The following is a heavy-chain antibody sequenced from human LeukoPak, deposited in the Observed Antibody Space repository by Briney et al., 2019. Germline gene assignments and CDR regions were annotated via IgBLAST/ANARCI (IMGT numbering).Heavy chain of an antibody. Sequence: SETLSLTCTVSGGSISSSTYYWGWIRQPPGKGLEWIGSIYYSGSTYYDPSLKSRVTTSVDTSKNQFSLKLNSVTAADTAVFYCARHADSQFETNWFDPWGQGTLVTVSS. CDR1: GGSISSSTYY. CDR2: IYYSGST. J-gene: IGHJ5*02. CDR3: ARHADSQFETNWFDP. V-gene: IGHV4-39*01. D-gene: IGHD5-24*01.